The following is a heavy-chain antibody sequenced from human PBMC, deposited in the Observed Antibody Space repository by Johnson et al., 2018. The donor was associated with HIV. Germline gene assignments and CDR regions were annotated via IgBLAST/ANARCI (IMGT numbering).Heavy chain of an antibody. D-gene: IGHD6-19*01. CDR1: GFTFSSYA. J-gene: IGHJ3*02. CDR2: ISYDGSNK. Sequence: QEQLVESGGGVVQPGRSLRLSCAASGFTFSSYAMHWVRQAPGKGLEWVAVISYDGSNKYYADSVKGRFTISRDNAKNSLYLQMNSLRAEDTAVYYCARDPQQWLDVGAFDIWGQGTMVTVSS. CDR3: ARDPQQWLDVGAFDI. V-gene: IGHV3-30*04.